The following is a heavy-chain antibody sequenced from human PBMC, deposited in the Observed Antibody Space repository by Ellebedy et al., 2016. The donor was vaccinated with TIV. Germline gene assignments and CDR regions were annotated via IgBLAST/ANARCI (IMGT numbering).Heavy chain of an antibody. Sequence: GESLKISCKGSGYSFTNYWIGWVRQMPGKGLEWMGRIDPSDSYSNYSPSFQGHVTFSADKSISTAYLQWSSPKASDTAMYYCAREDISGSSWYYYHYWGQGTLVTVSS. CDR2: IDPSDSYS. CDR3: AREDISGSSWYYYHY. CDR1: GYSFTNYW. V-gene: IGHV5-10-1*01. J-gene: IGHJ4*02. D-gene: IGHD6-13*01.